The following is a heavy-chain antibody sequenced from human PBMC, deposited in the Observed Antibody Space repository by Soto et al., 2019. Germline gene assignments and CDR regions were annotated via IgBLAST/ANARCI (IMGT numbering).Heavy chain of an antibody. J-gene: IGHJ5*02. CDR2: VYFSGST. CDR1: GDSVSSGDYY. D-gene: IGHD3-16*01. V-gene: IGHV4-61*08. Sequence: PSETLSLTCSVSGDSVSSGDYYWSWIRQPPGKGLEWIGHVYFSGSTNYIPSLRSRLTMSVDTAKNQFSLKLNSVTAADTAVYYCARIPVDTYMIYWSVPWGQGTPVTVSS. CDR3: ARIPVDTYMIYWSVP.